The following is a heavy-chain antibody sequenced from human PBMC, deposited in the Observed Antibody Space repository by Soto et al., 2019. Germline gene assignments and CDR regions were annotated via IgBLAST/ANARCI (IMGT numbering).Heavy chain of an antibody. CDR3: ARHQNNDYADEGDCFDT. CDR2: IFYSGST. Sequence: QLQLQESGPGLVKPSETLSLTCTVSGDSISSNSYYWGWIRQPPGKGLEWIGSIFYSGSTYYNPSLKSRVNISVDTSKNQFSLKLRSVTAADTAVYYCARHQNNDYADEGDCFDTWGQGTLVTVSS. CDR1: GDSISSNSYY. D-gene: IGHD4-17*01. V-gene: IGHV4-39*01. J-gene: IGHJ5*02.